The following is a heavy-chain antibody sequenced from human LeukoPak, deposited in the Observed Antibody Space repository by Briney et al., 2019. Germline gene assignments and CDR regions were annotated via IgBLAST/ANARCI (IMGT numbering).Heavy chain of an antibody. D-gene: IGHD6-19*01. CDR2: ISSSSYI. CDR1: GFTFSSYS. V-gene: IGHV3-21*01. CDR3: ARDRSGWPIFDY. Sequence: GGSLRLSCAASGFTFSSYSMNWVRQAPGKGLEWVSSISSSSYIYYADSVKGRFTISRDNAKNSLYLHMNSLRAEDTAVYYCARDRSGWPIFDYWGQGTLVTVSS. J-gene: IGHJ4*02.